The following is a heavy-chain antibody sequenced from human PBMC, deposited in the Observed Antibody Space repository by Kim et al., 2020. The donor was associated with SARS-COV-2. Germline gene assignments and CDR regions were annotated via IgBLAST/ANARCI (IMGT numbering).Heavy chain of an antibody. CDR2: IYYSGST. J-gene: IGHJ3*02. D-gene: IGHD1-26*01. CDR3: AREPLVGAMVHAFDI. Sequence: SETLSLTCTVSGGSISSSSYYWGWIRQPPGKGLEWIGSIYYSGSTYYNPSLKSRVTISVDTSKNQFSLKLSSVTAADTAVYYCAREPLVGAMVHAFDIWGQGTMVTVSS. CDR1: GGSISSSSYY. V-gene: IGHV4-39*07.